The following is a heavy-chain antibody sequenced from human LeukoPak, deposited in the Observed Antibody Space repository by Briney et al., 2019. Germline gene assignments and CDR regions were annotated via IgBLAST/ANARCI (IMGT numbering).Heavy chain of an antibody. J-gene: IGHJ4*02. CDR2: IYYSGSA. Sequence: SETLSLTCTVSGGSISSVNYFWTWVRQPPGKGLEWIGYIYYSGSAYYNPSLAGRVAISLDTSKNQFSLKLSSVTAADTAVYYCARLYGSGSYSLSDYWGQGTLVTVSS. CDR3: ARLYGSGSYSLSDY. CDR1: GGSISSVNYF. D-gene: IGHD3-10*01. V-gene: IGHV4-30-4*01.